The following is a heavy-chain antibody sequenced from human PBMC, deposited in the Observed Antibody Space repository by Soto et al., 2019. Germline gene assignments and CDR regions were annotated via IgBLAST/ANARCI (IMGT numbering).Heavy chain of an antibody. CDR1: GFPFSDYY. V-gene: IGHV3-11*01. D-gene: IGHD5-18*01. Sequence: GSRRLSCAASGFPFSDYYMSWIRQAPGKGLEWVSYISMSVSIIYYADSVKGRFTISRDNAKNSLYLQMNSLRAEDTAVYYCARDLGYNPRDCHSEYWGKRNMVIVSS. CDR2: ISMSVSII. J-gene: IGHJ4*02. CDR3: ARDLGYNPRDCHSEY.